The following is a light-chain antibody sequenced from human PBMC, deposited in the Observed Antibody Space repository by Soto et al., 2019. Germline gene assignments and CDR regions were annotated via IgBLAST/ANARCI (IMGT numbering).Light chain of an antibody. CDR1: SGHSSYA. J-gene: IGLJ3*02. Sequence: QSVLTQSPSASASLGASVKLTCTLSSGHSSYAIAWHQQQPEKGPRYLMKLNSDGSHSKGDGIPDRFSGSSSGAERYLTICSLQSEDEADYYCQTWGTGDWVFGGGTKLTVL. CDR3: QTWGTGDWV. CDR2: LNSDGSH. V-gene: IGLV4-69*01.